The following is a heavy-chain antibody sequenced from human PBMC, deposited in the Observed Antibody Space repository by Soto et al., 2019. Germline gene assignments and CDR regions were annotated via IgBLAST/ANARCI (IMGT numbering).Heavy chain of an antibody. D-gene: IGHD5-18*01. V-gene: IGHV3-30*18. CDR1: GFTFSDYG. CDR3: AKEGIQLWSAFDY. Sequence: PGGSLRLSCAASGFTFSDYGIHWVRQAPGKGLEWVAVISDDGKNEYYADSVKGRVTISRDNSKNTLYLQMNRLRPEDTAVYYCAKEGIQLWSAFDYWGQGTLVTVSS. CDR2: ISDDGKNE. J-gene: IGHJ4*02.